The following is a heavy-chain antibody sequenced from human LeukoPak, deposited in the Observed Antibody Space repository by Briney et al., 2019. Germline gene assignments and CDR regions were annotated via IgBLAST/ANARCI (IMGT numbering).Heavy chain of an antibody. CDR1: GGSISYYY. Sequence: PSETLSLTCTVPGGSISYYYWSWIRQPPGKGLQWIGYVYYSGSTNYNPSLKSRVTISVDTSKNQFSLKLSSVTAADTAVYYCASFNYYDSRGFDPWGQGTLVTVSS. CDR3: ASFNYYDSRGFDP. D-gene: IGHD3-22*01. J-gene: IGHJ5*02. CDR2: VYYSGST. V-gene: IGHV4-59*01.